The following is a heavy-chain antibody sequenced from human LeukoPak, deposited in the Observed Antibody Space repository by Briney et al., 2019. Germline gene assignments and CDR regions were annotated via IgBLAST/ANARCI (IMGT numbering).Heavy chain of an antibody. D-gene: IGHD6-6*01. CDR2: IYTSGST. Sequence: SQTLSLTCTVSGGSISSGSYYWSWIRQPAGKGLEWIGRIYTSGSTNYNPSLKSRVTISIDTSKNQFSLKLSSVPAADTAVYYCARAGAAGEQLVLDAFDIWGQGKMVTVSS. V-gene: IGHV4-61*02. CDR1: GGSISSGSYY. J-gene: IGHJ3*02. CDR3: ARAGAAGEQLVLDAFDI.